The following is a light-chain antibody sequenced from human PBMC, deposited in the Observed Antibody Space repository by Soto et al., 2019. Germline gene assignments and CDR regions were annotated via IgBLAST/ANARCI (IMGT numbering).Light chain of an antibody. J-gene: IGKJ2*01. CDR3: QQYGSSPNT. V-gene: IGKV3-20*01. Sequence: EIVLTQSPGTLSLSPGERATLSCRASQSVSSSYLAWYQQKPGQAPRLLIYGASIRATGIPDRFSGSGSGTDFTLTISRLEPDDFAVYYCQQYGSSPNTFGQGTKLEIK. CDR2: GAS. CDR1: QSVSSSY.